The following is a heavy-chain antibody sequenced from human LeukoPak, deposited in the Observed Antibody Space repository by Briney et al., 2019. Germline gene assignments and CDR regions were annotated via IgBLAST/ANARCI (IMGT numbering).Heavy chain of an antibody. CDR2: ISPRGDTI. J-gene: IGHJ4*02. Sequence: GGSLRLSCAASGFTFSDYYMTWIRQSPGKGLDWLSYISPRGDTIYYAGAGKGRFTVSRDNAKNSLYLQMTSLRAEDTAMYYCARDRSGGWYPETDYWGQGTLVTVSS. CDR1: GFTFSDYY. CDR3: ARDRSGGWYPETDY. D-gene: IGHD6-19*01. V-gene: IGHV3-11*01.